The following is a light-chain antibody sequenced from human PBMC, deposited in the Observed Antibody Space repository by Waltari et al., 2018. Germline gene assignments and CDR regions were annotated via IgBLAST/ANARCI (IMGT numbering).Light chain of an antibody. CDR2: YAS. CDR1: QTISIY. CDR3: QHSYYTPP. Sequence: DIQMTQSPSSLSASVGDRVTITCRTSQTISIYLSWYQQKVGKAPKLLIYYASTLQSGVPSRFSGSGSGTEFTLTISSLQPDDFATYFCQHSYYTPPFGQGTRLEIK. J-gene: IGKJ5*01. V-gene: IGKV1-39*01.